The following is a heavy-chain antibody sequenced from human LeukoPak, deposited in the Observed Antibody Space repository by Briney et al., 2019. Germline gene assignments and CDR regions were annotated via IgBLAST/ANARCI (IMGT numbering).Heavy chain of an antibody. CDR1: GYTFTAYY. J-gene: IGHJ4*02. V-gene: IGHV1-2*02. CDR3: ARDRPLDADDYYGFYYFDY. CDR2: INPNSGGT. Sequence: ASVKVSCKASGYTFTAYYMHWVRQAPGQGLEWMGWINPNSGGTNYAQKFQDRVTMTRDTSISTAYMELSRLRSDDTAVYYCARDRPLDADDYYGFYYFDYWGQGTLVTVSS. D-gene: IGHD3-10*01.